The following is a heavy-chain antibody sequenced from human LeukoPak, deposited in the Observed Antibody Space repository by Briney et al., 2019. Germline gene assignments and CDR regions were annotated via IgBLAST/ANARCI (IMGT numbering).Heavy chain of an antibody. CDR1: GFSFSSFA. D-gene: IGHD5-12*01. J-gene: IGHJ4*02. Sequence: PGGSLRLSCAASGFSFSSFAISWVRQAPGKGLEWVSVISGLGDSTNYEESLKGRFTISRDNSKNTVYLLMNSLRGEDTAVYYCAKGPAKYSGYDYFEYWGQGTLVTVSS. CDR3: AKGPAKYSGYDYFEY. CDR2: ISGLGDST. V-gene: IGHV3-23*01.